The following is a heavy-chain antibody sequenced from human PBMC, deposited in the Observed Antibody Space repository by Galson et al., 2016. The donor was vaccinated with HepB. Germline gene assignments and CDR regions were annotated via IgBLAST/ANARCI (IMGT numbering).Heavy chain of an antibody. V-gene: IGHV3-23*01. CDR2: ITGSGGTS. J-gene: IGHJ4*02. D-gene: IGHD5-18*01. Sequence: SLRLSCAASGFTFSDFVMTWVRQAPGKGLEWVSGITGSGGTSYYADSVKGRFTISRDNFKNTLNLQMNSLRAEDTAVYYCARDLKEYSTPSYFDFWGQGTLVTVSS. CDR3: ARDLKEYSTPSYFDF. CDR1: GFTFSDFV.